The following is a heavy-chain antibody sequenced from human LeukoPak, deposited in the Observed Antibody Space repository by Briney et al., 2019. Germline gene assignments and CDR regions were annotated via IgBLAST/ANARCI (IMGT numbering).Heavy chain of an antibody. CDR1: GFTFDDYA. V-gene: IGHV3-9*01. CDR2: ISWNSGSI. J-gene: IGHJ4*02. Sequence: GRSLRLSCAASGFTFDDYAMHWVRQAPGKGLEWVSCISWNSGSIGYADSVKGRFTISRDNAKNSLYLQMNSLRAEDTALYYCAKAYYGSGSYYEGPTPFDYWGQGTLVTVSS. CDR3: AKAYYGSGSYYEGPTPFDY. D-gene: IGHD3-10*01.